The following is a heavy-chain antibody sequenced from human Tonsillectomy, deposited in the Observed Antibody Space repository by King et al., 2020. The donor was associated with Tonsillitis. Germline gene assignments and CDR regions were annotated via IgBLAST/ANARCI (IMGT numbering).Heavy chain of an antibody. CDR1: GFTFSSFG. Sequence: HVQLVESGGGVVQPGRSLTLSCAASGFTFSSFGMHWVRQAPGKGLEWVAIISLDGRNKNYADSVRGRFTISRDNSQNIFYLQMNSLRAEDTAVYYCAREDGFVIKNFDYWGQGTLVTVSS. CDR3: AREDGFVIKNFDY. D-gene: IGHD3-3*01. J-gene: IGHJ4*02. CDR2: ISLDGRNK. V-gene: IGHV3-30*04.